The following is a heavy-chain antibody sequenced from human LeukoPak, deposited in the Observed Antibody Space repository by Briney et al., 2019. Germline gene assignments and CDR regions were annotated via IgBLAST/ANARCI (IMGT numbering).Heavy chain of an antibody. V-gene: IGHV3-30*03. CDR3: ARDSITMVRGVFEP. J-gene: IGHJ5*02. D-gene: IGHD3-10*01. CDR2: VSNDGNDK. CDR1: GFNFRDYG. Sequence: GGSLRLSCAASGFNFRDYGMEWVRQAPGKGLEWVAIVSNDGNDKKYADIVAGRFTISRDNSKNTVYLQMNSLRPEDTAVYYCARDSITMVRGVFEPWGQGALVTVSS.